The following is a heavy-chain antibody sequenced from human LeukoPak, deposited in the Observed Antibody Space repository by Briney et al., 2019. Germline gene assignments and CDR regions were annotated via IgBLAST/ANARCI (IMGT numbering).Heavy chain of an antibody. CDR2: ISAYNGIT. CDR3: ARGAATAARPDFDY. CDR1: GYTFTSYG. V-gene: IGHV1-18*01. J-gene: IGHJ4*02. D-gene: IGHD6-6*01. Sequence: GASVKVSCKASGYTFTSYGISWVRQAPGQGLEWMGWISAYNGITNYAQKLQGRVTMTTDTSTSTAYMELRSLRSDDTAVYYCARGAATAARPDFDYWGQGTLVTVSS.